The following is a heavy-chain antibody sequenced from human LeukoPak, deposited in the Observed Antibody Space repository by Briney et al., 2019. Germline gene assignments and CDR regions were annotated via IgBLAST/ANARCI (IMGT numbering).Heavy chain of an antibody. V-gene: IGHV1-69*02. D-gene: IGHD3-10*01. J-gene: IGHJ6*02. Sequence: ASVSVSCTASGGTFSSYTISWVRQTPGQAREWMGKIIPILGIANDAQKVQGRVTITADKSTSTAYMELSSMRSEDTAVYYCARVSGMHTGEDGTDYYYGMDVWGQGTTVTVSS. CDR2: IIPILGIA. CDR1: GGTFSSYT. CDR3: ARVSGMHTGEDGTDYYYGMDV.